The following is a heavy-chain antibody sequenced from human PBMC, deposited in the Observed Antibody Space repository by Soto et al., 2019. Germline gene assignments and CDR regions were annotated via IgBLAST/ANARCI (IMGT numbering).Heavy chain of an antibody. J-gene: IGHJ5*02. CDR1: GGNFNSFS. CDR2: IIPMSGRP. Sequence: QVQLVQSGAEVKTPGSSVKVSCKASGGNFNSFSIDWVRQAPGQGLEWMGGIIPMSGRPNYAQRFQGRAKFSADKSTNTVYMEEKSLTYEDTAVYYCTRRGRQSANWFDPWGQGTLVTVSS. V-gene: IGHV1-69*06. CDR3: TRRGRQSANWFDP. D-gene: IGHD6-25*01.